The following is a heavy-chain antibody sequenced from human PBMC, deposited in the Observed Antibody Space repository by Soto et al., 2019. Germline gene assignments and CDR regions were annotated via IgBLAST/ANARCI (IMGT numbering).Heavy chain of an antibody. Sequence: EVQLVESGGDLVQPGGSLRLSCAASGFTVSNNYMSWVRQAPGKGLEWVSVIFPGGGTYSADSVKGRFAISRHTSKNTLYLQMNRLTAEDTAVYYCARSDYGWDDHYYYYMDVWGKGTTVTVSS. CDR2: IFPGGGT. V-gene: IGHV3-53*04. CDR3: ARSDYGWDDHYYYYMDV. D-gene: IGHD3-10*01. J-gene: IGHJ6*03. CDR1: GFTVSNNY.